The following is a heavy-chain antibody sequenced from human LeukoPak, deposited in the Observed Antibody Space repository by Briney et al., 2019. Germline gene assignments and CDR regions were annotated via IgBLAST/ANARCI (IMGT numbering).Heavy chain of an antibody. CDR3: ARWVKGYYYDSSGYPGFDY. CDR1: GGSISSSSYY. V-gene: IGHV4-39*01. CDR2: IYYSGST. Sequence: HSETLSLTCTVSGGSISSSSYYWGWIRQPPGKGLEWIGSIYYSGSTYYNPSLKSRVTISVDTSKNQFSLKLSSVTAADTAVYYCARWVKGYYYDSSGYPGFDYWGQGTLVTVSS. J-gene: IGHJ4*02. D-gene: IGHD3-22*01.